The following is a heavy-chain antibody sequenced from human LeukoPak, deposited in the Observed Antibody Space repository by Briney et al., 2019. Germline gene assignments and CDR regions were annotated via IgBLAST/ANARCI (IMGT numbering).Heavy chain of an antibody. J-gene: IGHJ1*01. D-gene: IGHD2-8*02. CDR3: ARELVVGPAEYFQN. CDR2: INKDGSEK. Sequence: GGSLRLSCAASGFTFSTHSMVWVRQTPGKGLEWVANINKDGSEKYYLDSVRGRFTISRDNAKNSLSLQMSSLRGEDTAVYYCARELVVGPAEYFQNWGQGTLVTVSS. V-gene: IGHV3-7*01. CDR1: GFTFSTHS.